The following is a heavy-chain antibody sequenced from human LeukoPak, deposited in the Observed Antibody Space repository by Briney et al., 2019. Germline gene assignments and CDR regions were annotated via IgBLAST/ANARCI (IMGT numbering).Heavy chain of an antibody. D-gene: IGHD3-9*01. Sequence: PGGSLRLSCAASGFTFSSYAMSWVRQAPGKGLEWVSGISVSGSNTYYADSVKGRFTISRDNSKNTLYLQMNSLRAEDTAVYYCAKDLDYDILTDPLESAFDIWGQGTMVTVSS. J-gene: IGHJ3*02. CDR3: AKDLDYDILTDPLESAFDI. V-gene: IGHV3-23*01. CDR1: GFTFSSYA. CDR2: ISVSGSNT.